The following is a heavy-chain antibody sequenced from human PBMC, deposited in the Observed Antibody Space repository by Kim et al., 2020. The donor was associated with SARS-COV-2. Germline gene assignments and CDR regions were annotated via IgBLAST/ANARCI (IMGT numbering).Heavy chain of an antibody. Sequence: GGSLRLSCAASGFTFDDYAMHWVRQAPGKGLEWVSGISWNSGSIGYADSVKGRFTISRDNAKNSLYLQMNSLRAEDTALYYCAKGWAVAANFDYWGQGTLVTVSS. D-gene: IGHD6-19*01. CDR1: GFTFDDYA. CDR2: ISWNSGSI. V-gene: IGHV3-9*01. J-gene: IGHJ4*02. CDR3: AKGWAVAANFDY.